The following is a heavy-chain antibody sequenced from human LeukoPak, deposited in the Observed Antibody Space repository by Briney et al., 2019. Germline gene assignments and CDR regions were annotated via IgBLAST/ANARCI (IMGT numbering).Heavy chain of an antibody. Sequence: GESLKISCKGTGYSFTNYWIDWVRQMPGKGLEWRGIIYPGDSDIRYSPSFQGQVTISADKSISTAYLQWSSLKASDTAMYYCARLGIAAAGTVDYWGQGTLVTVSS. CDR2: IYPGDSDI. J-gene: IGHJ4*02. V-gene: IGHV5-51*01. D-gene: IGHD6-13*01. CDR1: GYSFTNYW. CDR3: ARLGIAAAGTVDY.